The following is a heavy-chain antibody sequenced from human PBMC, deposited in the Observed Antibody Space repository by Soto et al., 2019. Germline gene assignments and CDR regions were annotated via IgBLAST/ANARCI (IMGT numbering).Heavy chain of an antibody. CDR3: AKGRGSSWTIDY. D-gene: IGHD6-13*01. J-gene: IGHJ4*01. CDR1: GFNFRSYA. CDR2: LSGSGGPS. V-gene: IGHV3-23*01. Sequence: DVELSESGGGLVQPGGSLRLSCAASGFNFRSYAMSWVRRAPGKGLEWVSALSGSGGPSYFADSVRGRFTISRDNSKNTLDLQLSSLRVEDTAEYFCAKGRGSSWTIDYWGHGTLVTVSS.